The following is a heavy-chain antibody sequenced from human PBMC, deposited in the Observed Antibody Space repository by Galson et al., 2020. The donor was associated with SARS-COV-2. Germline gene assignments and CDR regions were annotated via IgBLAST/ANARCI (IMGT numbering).Heavy chain of an antibody. J-gene: IGHJ4*02. CDR2: ITQSGSV. CDR1: GGSFSGHY. Sequence: SQTLSLTCAVYGGSFSGHYWSWIRQSPGKGLEWIGEITQSGSVNYNPSLKSRVTISADTSKNQFSPELRSVTAADTAVYYCARGLFQTTMVIVVFTSGSFYFDSWGQGTLVSVSS. V-gene: IGHV4-34*01. D-gene: IGHD3-22*01. CDR3: ARGLFQTTMVIVVFTSGSFYFDS.